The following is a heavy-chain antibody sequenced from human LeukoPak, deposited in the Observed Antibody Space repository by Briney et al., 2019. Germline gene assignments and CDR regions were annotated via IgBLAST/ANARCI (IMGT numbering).Heavy chain of an antibody. CDR1: GGSFSGYY. CDR3: ARTMTGVRAVDY. V-gene: IGHV4-34*01. CDR2: INHSGST. Sequence: PSETLSLTCAVYGGSFSGYYWSWIRQPPGKGLEWIGEINHSGSTNYNPSIKSRVTISVDTSKNQFSLKQSSVTAADTAVYYCARTMTGVRAVDYWGQGTLVTVSS. D-gene: IGHD3-10*01. J-gene: IGHJ4*02.